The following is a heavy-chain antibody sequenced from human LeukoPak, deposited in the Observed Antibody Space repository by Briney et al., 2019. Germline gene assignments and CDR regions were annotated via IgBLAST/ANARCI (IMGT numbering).Heavy chain of an antibody. V-gene: IGHV3-11*01. Sequence: GGSLRLSCAASGFSFSDYYISWVRQAPGKGLEWVSYISGSGNYTYYVDSVKGRFTISRDNAKNSLYLQMNSLRAEDTAVYYCARFTMVRGVIVGDAFDIWGQGTMVTVSS. CDR3: ARFTMVRGVIVGDAFDI. J-gene: IGHJ3*02. CDR1: GFSFSDYY. CDR2: ISGSGNYT. D-gene: IGHD3-10*01.